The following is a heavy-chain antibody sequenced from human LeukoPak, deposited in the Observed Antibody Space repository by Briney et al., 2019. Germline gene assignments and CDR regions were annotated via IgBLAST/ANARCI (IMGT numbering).Heavy chain of an antibody. Sequence: SETLSLTCTVSGYSFGSDNYYWGCIRQLPGKGREGIGYIYHNGGTNYNPSLRSRVTMSVDTAKNHVSLKLGSVTAEDTAVYYCARERRGYYDSSGYFHRWGQGTLATVSS. V-gene: IGHV4-61*03. D-gene: IGHD3-22*01. CDR3: ARERRGYYDSSGYFHR. CDR1: GYSFGSDNYY. CDR2: IYHNGGT. J-gene: IGHJ1*01.